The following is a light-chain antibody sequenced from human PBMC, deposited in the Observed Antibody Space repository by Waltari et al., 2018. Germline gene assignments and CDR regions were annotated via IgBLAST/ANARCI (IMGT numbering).Light chain of an antibody. CDR2: GKK. CDR1: SLRSWY. V-gene: IGLV3-19*01. CDR3: NSRDTSDHRRV. J-gene: IGLJ1*01. Sequence: SSELTQDPAVSVALGQTVNITCQGDSLRSWYASWYQQKPGQAPLLIIYGKKDRPPGSPDRFSGSSSGNTASLTITGAQAEDEADYYCNSRDTSDHRRVFGTGTKVTVL.